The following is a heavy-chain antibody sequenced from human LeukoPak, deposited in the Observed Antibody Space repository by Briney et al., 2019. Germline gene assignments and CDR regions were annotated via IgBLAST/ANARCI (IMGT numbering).Heavy chain of an antibody. Sequence: SETLSLTCTVSGGSFSHYYWSWIRQPPGKGLEWIGYIYYSGNTNYNPSLKSRVTMSLDTSKNQFFLKLNSVTAADTAVYYCARDDFRYNWFDPWGQGTLVTVSS. CDR3: ARDDFRYNWFDP. CDR2: IYYSGNT. V-gene: IGHV4-59*01. J-gene: IGHJ5*02. CDR1: GGSFSHYY. D-gene: IGHD3-3*01.